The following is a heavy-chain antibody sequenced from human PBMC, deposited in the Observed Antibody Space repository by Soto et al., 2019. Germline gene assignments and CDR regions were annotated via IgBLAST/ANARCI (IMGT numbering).Heavy chain of an antibody. Sequence: QVQLVESGGGVVQPGRSLRLSCAASGFTFSGYGMHWVRQAPGKGLEWVAVISYDGTKKYYADSMKGRFTISRDDSKNTLYLQMNSLRTEDTAVYYCAKDLGAGYSYLEYWGQGTLGTVSS. CDR2: ISYDGTKK. J-gene: IGHJ4*02. D-gene: IGHD5-18*01. V-gene: IGHV3-30*18. CDR1: GFTFSGYG. CDR3: AKDLGAGYSYLEY.